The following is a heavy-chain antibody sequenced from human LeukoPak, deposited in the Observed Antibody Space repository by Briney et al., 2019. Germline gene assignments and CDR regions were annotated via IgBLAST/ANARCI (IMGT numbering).Heavy chain of an antibody. V-gene: IGHV3-23*01. D-gene: IGHD6-13*01. J-gene: IGHJ4*02. Sequence: PGGSLRLSCAASGFTFSSYAMSWVRQAPGKGLEWVSGISVSGGSTHYAGSVKGRFTISRDNSKNTLYLQMNSLRAEDTAIHYCARGRHVAAAGTQDYFDYWGQGTLVTVSS. CDR3: ARGRHVAAAGTQDYFDY. CDR2: ISVSGGST. CDR1: GFTFSSYA.